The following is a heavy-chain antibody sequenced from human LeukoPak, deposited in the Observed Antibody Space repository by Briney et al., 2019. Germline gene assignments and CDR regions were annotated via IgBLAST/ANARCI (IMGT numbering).Heavy chain of an antibody. J-gene: IGHJ6*02. CDR1: GDSVSSNSAA. D-gene: IGHD2-2*01. Sequence: SQTLSLTSAISGDSVSSNSAAWNWIRQSPSRGLEWLGRTFYRSKWYNDYAVSVKSRITINPDTSKNQFSLQLNSVIPEDTAVYYCARGSPNLGFCSSTSCYYGMDVWGQGTTVTVSS. V-gene: IGHV6-1*01. CDR3: ARGSPNLGFCSSTSCYYGMDV. CDR2: TFYRSKWYN.